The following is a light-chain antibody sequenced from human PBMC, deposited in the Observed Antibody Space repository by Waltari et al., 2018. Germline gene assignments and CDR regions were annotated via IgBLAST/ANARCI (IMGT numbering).Light chain of an antibody. CDR3: QQYYSTPPT. J-gene: IGKJ1*01. CDR2: WAS. V-gene: IGKV4-1*01. CDR1: QSVLYNSNNKNY. Sequence: DIVMTQSPDSLSVSLGERATIYCKSSQSVLYNSNNKNYLAWYQQKPGQPPKLLIYWASTLESVVPDRFSGSGSGTDFTLTISSLQAEDVAVYYCQQYYSTPPTFGQGTKVEIK.